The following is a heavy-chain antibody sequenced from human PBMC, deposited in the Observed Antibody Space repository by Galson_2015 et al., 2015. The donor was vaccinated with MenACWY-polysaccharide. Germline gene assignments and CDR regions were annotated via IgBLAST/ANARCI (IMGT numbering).Heavy chain of an antibody. CDR3: AAPICSSTSCYPNFDY. D-gene: IGHD2-2*01. J-gene: IGHJ4*02. CDR1: GFTFTSSA. Sequence: SVKVSCKASGFTFTSSAVQWVRQARGQRLEWIGWIVVGSGNTNYAQKFQERVTITRDMCTSTAYMELSSLRSEDTAVYYCAAPICSSTSCYPNFDYWGQGTLVAVSS. V-gene: IGHV1-58*01. CDR2: IVVGSGNT.